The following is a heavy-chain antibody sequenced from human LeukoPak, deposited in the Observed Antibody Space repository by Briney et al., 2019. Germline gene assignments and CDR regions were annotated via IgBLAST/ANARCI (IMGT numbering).Heavy chain of an antibody. CDR2: IYTSGST. V-gene: IGHV4-61*02. Sequence: PSETLSLTCTVSGGSISSGSYYWSWIRQPAGKGLEWIGRIYTSGSTNYNPSLKSRVTISVHTSKNQFSLKLSSVTAADTAEYYCARGSDYVPPSRAFHYWGQGTLVTVSS. D-gene: IGHD3-16*01. CDR3: ARGSDYVPPSRAFHY. CDR1: GGSISSGSYY. J-gene: IGHJ4*02.